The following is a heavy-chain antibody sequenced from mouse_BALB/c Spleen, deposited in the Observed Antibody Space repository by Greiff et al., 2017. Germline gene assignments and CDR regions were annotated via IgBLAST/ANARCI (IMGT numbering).Heavy chain of an antibody. CDR2: ISYSGST. Sequence: EVKLMESGPGLVKPSQSLSLTCTVTGYSITSDYAWNWIRQFPGNKLEWMGYISYSGSTSYNPSLKSRISITRDTSKNQFFLQLNSVTTEDTATYYCATHYYRYPYYFDYWGQGTTLTVSS. CDR1: GYSITSDYA. D-gene: IGHD2-14*01. CDR3: ATHYYRYPYYFDY. V-gene: IGHV3-2*02. J-gene: IGHJ2*01.